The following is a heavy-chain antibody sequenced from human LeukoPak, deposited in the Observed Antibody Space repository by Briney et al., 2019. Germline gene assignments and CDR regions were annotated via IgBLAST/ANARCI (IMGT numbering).Heavy chain of an antibody. CDR2: IWYDGSKK. CDR3: ARDRGSFTSGTSYFDY. J-gene: IGHJ4*02. V-gene: IGHV3-33*01. CDR1: GFTFSNYG. Sequence: PGRSLRLSCAPSGFTFSNYGIQWVRQAPGKGLEWVAVIWYDGSKKYYADSVKGRFTISRDNSKNTLFLQMNSLTAEDSAVYFCARDRGSFTSGTSYFDYWGQGTLVTVSS. D-gene: IGHD3-10*01.